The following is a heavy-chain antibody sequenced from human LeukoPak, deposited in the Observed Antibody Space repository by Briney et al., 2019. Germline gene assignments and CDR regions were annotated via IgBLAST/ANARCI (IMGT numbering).Heavy chain of an antibody. D-gene: IGHD1-26*01. Sequence: PGGSLRLSCAASGFTFSSYAMSWVRQAPGKGLEWVSAISGSGGSTYCADSVKGRFTISRDNSKNTLYLQMNSLRAEDTAVYYCAKGLVEWELSTGTDYWGQGTLVTVSS. J-gene: IGHJ4*02. CDR2: ISGSGGST. V-gene: IGHV3-23*01. CDR3: AKGLVEWELSTGTDY. CDR1: GFTFSSYA.